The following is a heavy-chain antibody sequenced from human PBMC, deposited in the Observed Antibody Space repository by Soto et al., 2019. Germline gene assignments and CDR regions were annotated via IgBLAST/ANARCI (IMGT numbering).Heavy chain of an antibody. CDR2: IIPMFDTP. Sequence: QVQLVQSETEVKKPGSAVKVSCKASGGTFNTYAMNWVRQAPGQGLEWMGGIIPMFDTPRYAQKFQGRVTSTVDASTTTAYMELSSLRSDDTSLYYCTRSIGAGGVIGGFDYWGQGTLVTVSS. D-gene: IGHD3-16*02. CDR1: GGTFNTYA. V-gene: IGHV1-69*01. J-gene: IGHJ4*02. CDR3: TRSIGAGGVIGGFDY.